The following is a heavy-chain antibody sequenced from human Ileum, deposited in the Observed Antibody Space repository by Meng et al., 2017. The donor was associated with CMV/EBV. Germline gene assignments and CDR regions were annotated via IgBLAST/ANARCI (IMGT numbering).Heavy chain of an antibody. CDR3: TYGWPLKY. Sequence: HVQLHQSGPGLLKHSQTLSRTCAGDSVSISTESWNWIRQSPSRGLEWLGRTWYGSKWYYEYAVSVKSRITIIPDTSQNQISLQLNSVTPDDTAVYYCTYGWPLKYWGQGSLVTVSS. CDR2: TWYGSKWYY. V-gene: IGHV6-1*01. D-gene: IGHD3-10*01. CDR1: DSVSISTES. J-gene: IGHJ4*02.